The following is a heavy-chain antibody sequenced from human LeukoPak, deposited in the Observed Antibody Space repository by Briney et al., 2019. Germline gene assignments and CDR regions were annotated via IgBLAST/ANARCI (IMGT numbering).Heavy chain of an antibody. J-gene: IGHJ4*02. CDR1: GGSFSDYA. Sequence: SETLSLTCAVYGGSFSDYAWTWIRQSPGKALEWIGEIIHSGSSHYNPSRKSRVTISVDTSKNQFSLKLTSVPAADTAVYFCARGSPGYWGQGTLVTVSS. CDR2: IIHSGSS. V-gene: IGHV4-34*01. CDR3: ARGSPGY.